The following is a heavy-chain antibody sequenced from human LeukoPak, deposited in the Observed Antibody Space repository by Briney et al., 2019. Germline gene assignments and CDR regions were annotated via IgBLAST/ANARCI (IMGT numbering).Heavy chain of an antibody. V-gene: IGHV3-7*04. J-gene: IGHJ4*02. CDR3: VRGDWYFES. D-gene: IGHD2-21*01. Sequence: GGSLRLSCVTSGFNFSDSRMTWVRQAPGKGLQWVSNVNRDGTEKHFLDSVEGRFTTSRDNAKKSLYLQMSSLRPQDTAVYFCVRGDWYFESWGQGTLVTVSS. CDR1: GFNFSDSR. CDR2: VNRDGTEK.